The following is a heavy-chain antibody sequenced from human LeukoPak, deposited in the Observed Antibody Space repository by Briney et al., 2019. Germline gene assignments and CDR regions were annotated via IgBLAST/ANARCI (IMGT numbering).Heavy chain of an antibody. CDR1: GFTFSSYV. CDR2: IKQDGSEK. CDR3: AREIVVVVTAMIDY. D-gene: IGHD2-21*02. V-gene: IGHV3-7*03. J-gene: IGHJ4*02. Sequence: GGSLRLSCAASGFTFSSYVMSWVRQAPGEGLEWVANIKQDGSEKYYVDSVKGRFTISRDNAKNSLYLQMNSLRAEDTAVYYCAREIVVVVTAMIDYWGQGTLVTVSS.